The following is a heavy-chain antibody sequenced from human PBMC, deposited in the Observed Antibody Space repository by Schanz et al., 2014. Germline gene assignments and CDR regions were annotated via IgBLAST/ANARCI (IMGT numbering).Heavy chain of an antibody. J-gene: IGHJ4*02. CDR3: VRIYSGYSGGYLDY. V-gene: IGHV3-66*01. Sequence: EVQLVESGGGLVQPGGSLRLSCAASGFTVSSNYMSWVRQAPGKGLEWVSVIYSGGSTYYADSVKGRFTISRDNSKNTLYLQMNSRRAEDTAVYYCVRIYSGYSGGYLDYWGQGTLVTVSS. CDR2: IYSGGST. CDR1: GFTVSSNY. D-gene: IGHD5-12*01.